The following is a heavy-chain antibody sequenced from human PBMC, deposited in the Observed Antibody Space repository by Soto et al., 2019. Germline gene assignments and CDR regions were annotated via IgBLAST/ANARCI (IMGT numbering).Heavy chain of an antibody. CDR1: GFTFNSYA. J-gene: IGHJ4*02. CDR2: ISGSGGST. Sequence: GGSLRLSCAASGFTFNSYAMSWVRQAPGKGLEWVSTISGSGGSTYYADSVKGRFTIFRDNSKSTLYLQMNSLRAEDTAVYYCSKDIFLGYCSGGSCYVVYWGQGALVTVSS. CDR3: SKDIFLGYCSGGSCYVVY. D-gene: IGHD2-15*01. V-gene: IGHV3-23*01.